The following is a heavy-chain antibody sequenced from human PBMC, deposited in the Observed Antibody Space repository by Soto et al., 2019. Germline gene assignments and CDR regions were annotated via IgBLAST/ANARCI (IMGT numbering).Heavy chain of an antibody. D-gene: IGHD4-17*01. J-gene: IGHJ4*02. CDR2: IFYSGTT. CDR3: ASYGDYPDY. Sequence: QLQLQESGPGLVKPSETLSLTCTVSGGSISGSSYYWGWIRQPPGKGLEGIGTIFYSGTTYYNPSLKSRVTISVDTSKNQFSLRLTSVTAADTAVYYCASYGDYPDYWGQGTLVTVSS. V-gene: IGHV4-39*01. CDR1: GGSISGSSYY.